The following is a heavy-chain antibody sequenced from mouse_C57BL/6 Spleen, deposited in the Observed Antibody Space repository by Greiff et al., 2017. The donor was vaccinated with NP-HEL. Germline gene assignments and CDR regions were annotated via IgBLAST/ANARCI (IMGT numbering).Heavy chain of an antibody. D-gene: IGHD3-2*02. J-gene: IGHJ3*01. CDR3: ARKGKTAQALAY. CDR1: GYTFTSYW. Sequence: VQLQQPGAELVMPGASVKLSCKASGYTFTSYWMHWVKQRPGQGLEWIGEIDPSDSYTNYNQKFKGKSTLTVDKSSSTAYMQRSSLTSEDSAVYYCARKGKTAQALAYWGQGTLVTVSA. CDR2: IDPSDSYT. V-gene: IGHV1-69*01.